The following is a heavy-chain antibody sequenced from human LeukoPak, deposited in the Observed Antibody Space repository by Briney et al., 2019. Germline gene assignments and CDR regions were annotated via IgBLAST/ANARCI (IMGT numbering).Heavy chain of an antibody. CDR2: IWYDGSNK. V-gene: IGHV3-33*01. J-gene: IGHJ6*02. CDR3: ARDREVGATYYYYGMDV. Sequence: GGSLRLSCAASGFTFSSYGMHWVRQAPGKGLEWVAVIWYDGSNKYYADSVKGRFTISRDNSKNTLYLQMNSLRAEDTAVYYCARDREVGATYYYYGMDVWGRGTTVTVSS. D-gene: IGHD1-26*01. CDR1: GFTFSSYG.